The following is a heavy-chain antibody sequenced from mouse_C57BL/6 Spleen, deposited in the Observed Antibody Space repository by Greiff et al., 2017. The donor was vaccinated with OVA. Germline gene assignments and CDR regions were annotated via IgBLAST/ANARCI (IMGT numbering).Heavy chain of an antibody. CDR1: GYTFTDYY. V-gene: IGHV1-19*01. J-gene: IGHJ2*01. D-gene: IGHD1-1*01. Sequence: DVQLQESGPVLVKPGASVKMSCKASGYTFTDYYMNWVKQSHGKSLEWIGVINPYNGGTSYNQKFKGKATLTVDKSSSTAYMELNSLTSEDSAVYYCASGYYGSSYYWGQGTTLTVSS. CDR3: ASGYYGSSYY. CDR2: INPYNGGT.